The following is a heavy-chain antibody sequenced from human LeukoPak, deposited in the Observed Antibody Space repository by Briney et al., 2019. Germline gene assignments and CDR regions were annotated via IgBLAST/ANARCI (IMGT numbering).Heavy chain of an antibody. Sequence: SETLSLTCTVSGGSISSYYWSWIRQPPGKGLEWIGYIYYSGSTKYDPSLKSRGTISVDTSKNQFSLKLSSVTAADTAVYYCARHFFVGAEDAFDIWGQGTKVTVSS. J-gene: IGHJ3*02. CDR3: ARHFFVGAEDAFDI. CDR2: IYYSGST. V-gene: IGHV4-59*08. CDR1: GGSISSYY. D-gene: IGHD2/OR15-2a*01.